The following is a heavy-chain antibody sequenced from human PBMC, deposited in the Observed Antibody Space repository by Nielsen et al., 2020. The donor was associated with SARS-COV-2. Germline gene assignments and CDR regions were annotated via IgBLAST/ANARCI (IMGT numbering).Heavy chain of an antibody. D-gene: IGHD6-13*01. Sequence: GSLRLSCAVYGGSFSGYYWSWIRQPPGKGLEWIGEINHSGSTNYNPSLKSRVTISVDTSKNQFSLKLSSVTAADTAVYYCAREGMYSSSWYSSYYYYYMDVWGKGTTVTVS. CDR2: INHSGST. CDR1: GGSFSGYY. CDR3: AREGMYSSSWYSSYYYYYMDV. V-gene: IGHV4-34*01. J-gene: IGHJ6*03.